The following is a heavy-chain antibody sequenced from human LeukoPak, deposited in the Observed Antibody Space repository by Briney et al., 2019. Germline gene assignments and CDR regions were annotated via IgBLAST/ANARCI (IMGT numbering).Heavy chain of an antibody. J-gene: IGHJ4*02. CDR1: GFTFSSYA. Sequence: GRSLRLSCAASGFTFSSYAMHWVRQAPGKGLEWVAVISYDGSNKYYADSVKGRFTISRDNSKNTLYLQMNSLRAEDTAVYYCARAPPSSWGDLDYWGQGTLVTVSS. CDR2: ISYDGSNK. CDR3: ARAPPSSWGDLDY. D-gene: IGHD3-16*01. V-gene: IGHV3-30-3*01.